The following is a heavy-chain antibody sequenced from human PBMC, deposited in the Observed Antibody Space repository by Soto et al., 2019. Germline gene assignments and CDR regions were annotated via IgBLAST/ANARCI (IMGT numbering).Heavy chain of an antibody. CDR2: ISGSGGST. J-gene: IGHJ4*02. D-gene: IGHD6-6*01. V-gene: IGHV3-23*01. Sequence: GGSLRLSCAASGFTFSSYAMSWVRQAPGKGLEWVSAISGSGGSTYYADSVKGRFTISRDNSKNTLYLQMNSLRAEDTAVYYCAKHLAARPGSPTDYWGQGTLVTVSS. CDR1: GFTFSSYA. CDR3: AKHLAARPGSPTDY.